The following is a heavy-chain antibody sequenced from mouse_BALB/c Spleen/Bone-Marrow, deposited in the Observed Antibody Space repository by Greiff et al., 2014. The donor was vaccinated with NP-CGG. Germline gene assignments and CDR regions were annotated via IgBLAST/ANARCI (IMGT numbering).Heavy chain of an antibody. Sequence: VKLQQSGAELVKPGASVKLSCTASGFNITDTYMHWVQQRPEQGLEWIGRIDTANGNTKYDPTFTGRATITADKSSNTAYLQLSSLTSEDTAFYNCARYDDGSSGFAYWGQGTLVTVSS. J-gene: IGHJ3*01. CDR3: ARYDDGSSGFAY. CDR1: GFNITDTY. V-gene: IGHV14-3*02. CDR2: IDTANGNT. D-gene: IGHD1-1*01.